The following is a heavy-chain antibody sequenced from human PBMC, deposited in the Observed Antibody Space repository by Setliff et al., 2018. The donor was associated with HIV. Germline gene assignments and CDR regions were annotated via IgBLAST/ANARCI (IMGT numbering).Heavy chain of an antibody. CDR2: ISSSNDYT. J-gene: IGHJ4*02. V-gene: IGHV3-11*05. CDR1: RFTFSDYY. Sequence: GGSLRLSCAASRFTFSDYYMSWIRQAPGKGLEWVSYISSSNDYTNYADSVKGRFTISRDNAKNSLYLQMNNLRVEDSAVYYCARGSRSHGGMFGYWGQGTLVTVSS. D-gene: IGHD6-13*01. CDR3: ARGSRSHGGMFGY.